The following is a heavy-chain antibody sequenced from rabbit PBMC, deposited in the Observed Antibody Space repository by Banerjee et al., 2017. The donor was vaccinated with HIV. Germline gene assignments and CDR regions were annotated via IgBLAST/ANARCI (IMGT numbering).Heavy chain of an antibody. J-gene: IGHJ4*01. CDR2: IYTGGSEIS. D-gene: IGHD4-1*01. CDR1: GIDLSSGVY. Sequence: QSLEESGGGLVKPGASLTLTCTASGIDLSSGVYLCWVRQAPGKGLEWIASIYTGGSEISYYANWAKGRFTISKASWTTVTLQMTSLTAADTASYFCARDLAGVIGWNFNLWGQGTLVTVS. CDR3: ARDLAGVIGWNFNL. V-gene: IGHV1S40*01.